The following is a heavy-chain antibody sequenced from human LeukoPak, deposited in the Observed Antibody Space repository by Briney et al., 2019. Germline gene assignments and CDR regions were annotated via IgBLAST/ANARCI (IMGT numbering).Heavy chain of an antibody. CDR3: AKDCSGGSCYDY. CDR2: IKYDGSGK. CDR1: GFTFSDYY. Sequence: PGGSLRLSCAASGFTFSDYYMDWVRQAPGKGLEWVANIKYDGSGKYYVDSVRGRFTISRDNAKNSLYLQMNSLTPEDTAVYFCAKDCSGGSCYDYWGQGALVTVSS. V-gene: IGHV3-7*04. D-gene: IGHD2-15*01. J-gene: IGHJ4*02.